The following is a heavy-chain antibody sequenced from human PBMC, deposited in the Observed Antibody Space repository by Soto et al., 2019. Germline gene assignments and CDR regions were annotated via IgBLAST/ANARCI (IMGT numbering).Heavy chain of an antibody. D-gene: IGHD3-22*01. V-gene: IGHV1-69*13. CDR3: AGGYDSSGYYGMKDAFDI. CDR2: IIPIFGTA. J-gene: IGHJ3*02. CDR1: GGTFSSYA. Sequence: GASVKVSCKASGGTFSSYAISWVRQAPGQGLEWMGGIIPIFGTANYAQKFQGRVTITADESTSTAYMELSSLRSEDTAVYYCAGGYDSSGYYGMKDAFDIWGQGTMVTVSS.